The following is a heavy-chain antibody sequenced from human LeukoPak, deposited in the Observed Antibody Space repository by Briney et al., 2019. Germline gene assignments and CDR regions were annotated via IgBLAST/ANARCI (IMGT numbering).Heavy chain of an antibody. CDR3: ARGTPKWELLPDAFDI. J-gene: IGHJ3*02. D-gene: IGHD1-26*01. CDR2: IIPIFGTA. V-gene: IGHV1-69*05. Sequence: GASVKVSCKASGYTFTSYIMNWVRQAPGQGLEWMGGIIPIFGTANYAQKFQGRVTITTDESTSTAYMELSSLRSEDTAVYYCARGTPKWELLPDAFDIWGQGTMVTVSS. CDR1: GYTFTSYI.